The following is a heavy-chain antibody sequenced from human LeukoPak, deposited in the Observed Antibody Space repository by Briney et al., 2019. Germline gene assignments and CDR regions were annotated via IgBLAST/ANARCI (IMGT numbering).Heavy chain of an antibody. D-gene: IGHD6-13*01. CDR1: GFTFSRYG. Sequence: GGSLRLSCGASGFTFSRYGMHWVRQAPGKGLEWVTYIRKDGSDKYYADSVKGRFTISRDSSKNMVYLQMNSLRAEDTAIYYCAKGSSWAFDYWGQGTLVSVSS. CDR2: IRKDGSDK. CDR3: AKGSSWAFDY. J-gene: IGHJ4*02. V-gene: IGHV3-30*02.